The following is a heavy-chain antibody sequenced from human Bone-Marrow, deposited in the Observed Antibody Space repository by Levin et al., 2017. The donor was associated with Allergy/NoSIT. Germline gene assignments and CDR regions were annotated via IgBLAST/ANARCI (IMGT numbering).Heavy chain of an antibody. CDR2: VYSNGNENEK. V-gene: IGHV3-30*18. D-gene: IGHD2-15*01. J-gene: IGHJ5*01. CDR3: AKGPIDLGVMGAAIPNWFDS. CDR1: GFIFSNYG. Sequence: GESLKISCAASGFIFSNYGMHWVRQAPGKGLEWVASVYSNGNENEKYYGDSVKGRFTISRDNSKNTLFLQMNSLTAEDTAFYFCAKGPIDLGVMGAAIPNWFDSWGQGTLVTVSS.